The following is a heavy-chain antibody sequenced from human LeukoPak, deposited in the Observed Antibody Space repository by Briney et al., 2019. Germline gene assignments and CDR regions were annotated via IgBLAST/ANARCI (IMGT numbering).Heavy chain of an antibody. CDR2: ISGSGGST. V-gene: IGHV3-23*01. Sequence: GGSLRLSCAASGFTVSSNYMSWVRQAPGKGLEWVSAISGSGGSTYYADSVKGRFTISRDNSKNTLFLQMNSLRAEDTAVYYCAKRRGLELLYYYYMDVWGKGTTVTVSS. CDR1: GFTVSSNY. D-gene: IGHD1-7*01. J-gene: IGHJ6*03. CDR3: AKRRGLELLYYYYMDV.